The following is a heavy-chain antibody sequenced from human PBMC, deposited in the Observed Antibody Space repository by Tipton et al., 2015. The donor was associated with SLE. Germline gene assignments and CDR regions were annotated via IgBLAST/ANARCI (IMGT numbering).Heavy chain of an antibody. CDR1: NYSISNGYY. CDR3: ARGFWREFDY. D-gene: IGHD3-3*01. Sequence: TLSLTCTVSNYSISNGYYWGWIRQPPGKGLEWIGTIFHTGSTYYNPSLKSRVTISVDTSKNQFSLKLSSVTAADTAVYYCARGFWREFDYWGQGTLVTVSS. J-gene: IGHJ4*02. V-gene: IGHV4-38-2*02. CDR2: IFHTGST.